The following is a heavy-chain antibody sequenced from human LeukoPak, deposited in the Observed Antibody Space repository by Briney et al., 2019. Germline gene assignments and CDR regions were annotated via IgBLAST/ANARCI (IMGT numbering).Heavy chain of an antibody. J-gene: IGHJ4*02. D-gene: IGHD3-22*01. V-gene: IGHV3-9*01. Sequence: PGRSLRLSCAASGFTFDDYAMHWVRQAPGKGLEWVSGISWNSGSIGYADSVKGRFTISRDNAKNSLYLQMNSLRAEDTALYYCAKGVYYDSSEMNYFDYWGQGTLVTVSS. CDR2: ISWNSGSI. CDR1: GFTFDDYA. CDR3: AKGVYYDSSEMNYFDY.